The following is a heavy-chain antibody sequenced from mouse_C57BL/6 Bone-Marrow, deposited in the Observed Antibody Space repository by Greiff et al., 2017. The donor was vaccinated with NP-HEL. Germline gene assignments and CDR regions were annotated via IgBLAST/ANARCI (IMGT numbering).Heavy chain of an antibody. J-gene: IGHJ1*03. CDR2: IWSGGST. Sequence: VKVVESGPGLVQPSQSLSITCTVSGFSLTSYGVHWVRQSPGKGLEWLGVIWSGGSTDYNAAFISRLSISKDNSKSQVFFKMNSLQADDTAIYYCARKWDLWYFDVWGTGTTVTVSS. CDR1: GFSLTSYG. D-gene: IGHD4-1*01. CDR3: ARKWDLWYFDV. V-gene: IGHV2-2*01.